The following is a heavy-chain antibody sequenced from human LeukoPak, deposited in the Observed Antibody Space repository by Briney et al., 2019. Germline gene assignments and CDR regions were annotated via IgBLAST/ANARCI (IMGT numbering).Heavy chain of an antibody. CDR3: ARRSTYYDFWSGWFDP. CDR1: GGSISSYY. Sequence: SETLSLTCTVSGGSISSYYWSWIRQPPGKGLEWIGYIYYSGSTNYNPSLKSRVTISVDTSKSQFSLKLSSVTAADTAVYYCARRSTYYDFWSGWFDPWGQGTLVTVSS. D-gene: IGHD3-3*01. CDR2: IYYSGST. J-gene: IGHJ5*02. V-gene: IGHV4-59*08.